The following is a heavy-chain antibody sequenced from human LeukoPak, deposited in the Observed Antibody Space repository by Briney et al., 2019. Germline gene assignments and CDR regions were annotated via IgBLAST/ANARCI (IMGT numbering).Heavy chain of an antibody. CDR2: INHSGST. D-gene: IGHD1-14*01. V-gene: IGHV4-34*01. Sequence: SETLSLTCAVYGGSFSDYYWGWIRQSPEKGLEWIGEINHSGSTVYNPSLKSRVTISVDTSKSQLSLKLNSVTAADTAMYYCAPDWDNWFDPWGQGTLVTVSS. CDR3: APDWDNWFDP. J-gene: IGHJ5*02. CDR1: GGSFSDYY.